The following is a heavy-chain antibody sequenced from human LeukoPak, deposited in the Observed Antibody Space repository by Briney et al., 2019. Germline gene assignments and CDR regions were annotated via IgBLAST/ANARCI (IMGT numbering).Heavy chain of an antibody. CDR2: ISSSGSTI. CDR3: ARDIPWFGELLSPLDY. Sequence: PGGSLRLSCAASGFTFSSYEMNWVRQAPGKGLEWVSYISSSGSTIYYADSVKGRFTISRDNAKNSLYLQMNSLRAEDTAVYYCARDIPWFGELLSPLDYWGQGTLVTVSS. J-gene: IGHJ4*02. V-gene: IGHV3-48*03. CDR1: GFTFSSYE. D-gene: IGHD3-10*01.